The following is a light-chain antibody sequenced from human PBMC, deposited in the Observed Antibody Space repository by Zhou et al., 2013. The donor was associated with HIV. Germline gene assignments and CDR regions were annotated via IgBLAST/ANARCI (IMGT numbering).Light chain of an antibody. CDR3: QQYHASPWT. J-gene: IGKJ1*01. Sequence: DIQMTQSSSTLSASLGDRVTISCRASQSITTSLAWYQQRPGKAPKLLIYGASILESGVPSKFSGGGSGTEFTLRISNLEPDDFATYYCQQYHASPWTFGHGTRVE. V-gene: IGKV1-5*03. CDR2: GAS. CDR1: QSITTS.